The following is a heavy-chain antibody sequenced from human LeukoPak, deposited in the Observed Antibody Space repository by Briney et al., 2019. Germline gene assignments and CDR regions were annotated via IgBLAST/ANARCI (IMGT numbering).Heavy chain of an antibody. CDR3: ARGNGYKAPMGFDP. CDR2: INPNSGGT. J-gene: IGHJ5*02. Sequence: ASVKVSCKASGYTFTGYYMHWVRQAPGQGLEWMGWINPNSGGTNYAQKFQGRVTMTRDTSISTAYMELSSLRSEDTAVYYCARGNGYKAPMGFDPWGQGTLVTVSS. D-gene: IGHD5-24*01. V-gene: IGHV1-2*02. CDR1: GYTFTGYY.